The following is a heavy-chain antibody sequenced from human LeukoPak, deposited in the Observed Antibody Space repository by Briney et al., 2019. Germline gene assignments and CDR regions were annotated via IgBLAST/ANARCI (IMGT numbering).Heavy chain of an antibody. CDR2: IKEDGSVK. V-gene: IGHV3-7*03. J-gene: IGHJ4*02. CDR1: GFIFSSHW. CDR3: ARDSTWLLDY. Sequence: GGSLRLSCTASGFIFSSHWMTWVRQSPGRGLEWVANIKEDGSVKYYVDSVKGRFTISRDNTKNALYLQMNSLRADDTAVYFCARDSTWLLDYWGQGTLITVSS. D-gene: IGHD6-19*01.